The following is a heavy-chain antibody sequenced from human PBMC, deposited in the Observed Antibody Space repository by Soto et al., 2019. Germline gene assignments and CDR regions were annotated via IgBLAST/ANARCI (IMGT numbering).Heavy chain of an antibody. CDR1: GDSISSGDYY. J-gene: IGHJ5*02. D-gene: IGHD3-22*01. CDR3: AGEYYYDSSGYYQNWFDP. Sequence: SETLSLTCTVSGDSISSGDYYLSWIRQPPGKGLEWIGYIYYSGSTYYNPSLKSRVTISVDTSKNQFSLKLSSVTAADTAVYYCAGEYYYDSSGYYQNWFDPWGQGTLVTVSS. V-gene: IGHV4-30-4*01. CDR2: IYYSGST.